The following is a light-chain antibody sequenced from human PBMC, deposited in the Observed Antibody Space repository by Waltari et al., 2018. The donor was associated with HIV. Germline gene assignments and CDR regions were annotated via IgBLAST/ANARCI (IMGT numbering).Light chain of an antibody. CDR1: SSDVGGYNY. J-gene: IGLJ1*01. V-gene: IGLV2-11*01. CDR2: DVT. Sequence: QSALTQPRSVSGSPGQSVTISCTGTSSDVGGYNYVSWYQQHPDKVPKLMIYDVTKRPSGLPDRFSGSKSGNTASLTISGLQAEDEADYYCSSYAGTYTLFGTGTKVTVL. CDR3: SSYAGTYTL.